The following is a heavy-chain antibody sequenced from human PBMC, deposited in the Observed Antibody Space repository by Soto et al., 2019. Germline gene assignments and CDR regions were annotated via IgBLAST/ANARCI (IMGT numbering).Heavy chain of an antibody. CDR1: GYTFTGYY. D-gene: IGHD3-16*02. J-gene: IGHJ3*02. Sequence: ASVKVSCKASGYTFTGYYMHWVRQAPGQGLEWMGWINPNSGGTNYAQKFQGWVTMTRDTSISTAYMELSRLRSDDTAVYYCADPGGSYRRNDAFDIWGQGTMVTVSS. CDR2: INPNSGGT. V-gene: IGHV1-2*04. CDR3: ADPGGSYRRNDAFDI.